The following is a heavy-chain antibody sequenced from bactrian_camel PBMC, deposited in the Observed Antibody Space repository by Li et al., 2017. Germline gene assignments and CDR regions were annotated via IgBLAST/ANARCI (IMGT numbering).Heavy chain of an antibody. CDR2: IDTYGRT. D-gene: IGHD3*01. V-gene: IGHV3S42*01. Sequence: VQLVESGGGSVQSGGSLRLSCAASGYTWTRTSCMAWVRQRPGQACEGVATIDTYGRTRYADSVKGRFTISRDDVKNMLYLQMNSLKPDDTAMYYCAAV. CDR1: GYTWTRTS.